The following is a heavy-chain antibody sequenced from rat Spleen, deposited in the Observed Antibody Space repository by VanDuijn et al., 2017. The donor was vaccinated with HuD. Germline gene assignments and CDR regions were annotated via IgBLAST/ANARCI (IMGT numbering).Heavy chain of an antibody. CDR3: AREGTYYGDYFDY. Sequence: EVQLVESGGGLVQPGRSLKLSCAASGFTFSDYYMAWVRQAPKKGLEWVASISYDGSSTYYRDSVKGRFTISRDNAKSTLYLQMDSLRSEDTATYYCAREGTYYGDYFDYWGQGVMVTVSS. CDR1: GFTFSDYY. J-gene: IGHJ2*01. CDR2: ISYDGSST. D-gene: IGHD1-9*01. V-gene: IGHV5-7*01.